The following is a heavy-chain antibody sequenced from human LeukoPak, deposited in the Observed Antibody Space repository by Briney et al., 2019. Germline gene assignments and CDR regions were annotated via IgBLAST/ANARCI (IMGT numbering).Heavy chain of an antibody. V-gene: IGHV5-51*01. D-gene: IGHD3-22*01. Sequence: NAGESLKISCKGSGYSFTTYWIAWVRQMPGKGLEWMGIIYPDDSDTRYSPSFQGQVTISADKSISTAYLQWSGLKASDTAMYCCARPGRLDFYDSGGYYFDYWGQGTLVTVSS. CDR1: GYSFTTYW. CDR3: ARPGRLDFYDSGGYYFDY. CDR2: IYPDDSDT. J-gene: IGHJ4*02.